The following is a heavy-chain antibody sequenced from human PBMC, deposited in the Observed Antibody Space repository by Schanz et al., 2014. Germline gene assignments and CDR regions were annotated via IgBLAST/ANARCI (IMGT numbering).Heavy chain of an antibody. CDR3: SKDKQGSRSDDS. CDR1: GFTFSTYA. J-gene: IGHJ5*01. D-gene: IGHD2-15*01. Sequence: VQLLASGGGLVQPGGSLRLSCAASGFTFSTYAMSWARQTPGKGLEWVSSITTGGNTYYRDSVKGRFIVSRDNSKNTLYLEMNRLRVDDTAVYYCSKDKQGSRSDDSWGQGTLVTVSS. V-gene: IGHV3-23*01. CDR2: ITTGGNT.